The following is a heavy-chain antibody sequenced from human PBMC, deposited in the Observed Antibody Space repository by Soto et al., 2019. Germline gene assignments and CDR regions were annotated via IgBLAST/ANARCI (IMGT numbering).Heavy chain of an antibody. CDR2: IYYSGST. CDR1: GGSISSYY. CDR3: ARGIAADFRTLHYYLAV. V-gene: IGHV4-59*08. Sequence: SETLSLTCTVSGGSISSYYWSWIRQPPGKGLEWIGYIYYSGSTNYNPSLKSRVTISVDTSKNQFSLKLSSVTAADTAVYYCARGIAADFRTLHYYLAVWGKGTTVTVSS. J-gene: IGHJ6*03. D-gene: IGHD6-25*01.